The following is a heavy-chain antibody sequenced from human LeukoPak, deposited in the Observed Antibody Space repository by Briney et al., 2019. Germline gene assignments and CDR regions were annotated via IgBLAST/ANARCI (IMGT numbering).Heavy chain of an antibody. Sequence: ASVKVSCKASGYTFTGYYLHWVRQAPGQGLEWMGWINPNSGGTNYAQKLQGRVTMTTDTSTSTAYMELRSLRSDDTAVYYCARDGRFGEFRYYYYYYMDVWGKGTTVTISS. CDR2: INPNSGGT. CDR1: GYTFTGYY. CDR3: ARDGRFGEFRYYYYYYMDV. D-gene: IGHD3-10*01. J-gene: IGHJ6*03. V-gene: IGHV1-2*02.